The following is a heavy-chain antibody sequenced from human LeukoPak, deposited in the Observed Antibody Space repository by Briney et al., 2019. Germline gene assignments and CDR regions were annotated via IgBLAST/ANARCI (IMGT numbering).Heavy chain of an antibody. CDR1: GFTFSSRDW. CDR3: ASLWGDCSSTSCKSAYYYYYMDV. Sequence: GGSLRLSCVASGFTFSSRDWMTWVRQAPGKGLEWVANIKQDGSEKNYVDSVKGRFTISRDNAKNSLYLQMNSLRAEDTAVYYCASLWGDCSSTSCKSAYYYYYMDVWGKGTTVTISS. V-gene: IGHV3-7*01. CDR2: IKQDGSEK. D-gene: IGHD2-2*01. J-gene: IGHJ6*03.